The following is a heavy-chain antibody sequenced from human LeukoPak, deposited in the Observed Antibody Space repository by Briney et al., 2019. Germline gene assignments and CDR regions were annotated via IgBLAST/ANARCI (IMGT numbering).Heavy chain of an antibody. D-gene: IGHD2-15*01. CDR2: IYHSGST. CDR1: GGSISSSNW. J-gene: IGHJ6*03. V-gene: IGHV4-4*02. Sequence: PSETLSLTCAVSGGSISSSNWWSWVRQPPGEGLEWIGEIYHSGSTNYNPSLKSRVTISVDKSKNQFSLKLSSVTAADTAVYYCARVGRPLYCSGGSCYSGYYYYYMDVWGKGTTVTISS. CDR3: ARVGRPLYCSGGSCYSGYYYYYMDV.